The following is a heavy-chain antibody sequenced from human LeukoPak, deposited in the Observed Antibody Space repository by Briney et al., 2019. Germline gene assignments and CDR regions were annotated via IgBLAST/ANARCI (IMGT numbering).Heavy chain of an antibody. V-gene: IGHV4-61*01. CDR1: GGSVNSGSYY. CDR2: IYYSGST. D-gene: IGHD3-3*01. J-gene: IGHJ4*02. CDR3: AGSRFLEWLFDY. Sequence: PSETLSLTCTVSGGSVNSGSYYWNWIRQPPGKGLEWIGYIYYSGSTNYNPSLKSRVTISVDTSKNQFSLKLSSVTAADTAVYYCAGSRFLEWLFDYWGQGTLVTVSS.